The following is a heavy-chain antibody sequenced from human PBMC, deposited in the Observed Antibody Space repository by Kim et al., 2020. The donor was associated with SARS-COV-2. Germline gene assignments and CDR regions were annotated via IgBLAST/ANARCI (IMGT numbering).Heavy chain of an antibody. CDR2: IKRDGSEQ. J-gene: IGHJ2*01. V-gene: IGHV3-7*01. CDR3: ARRITISGVPIRRYFDL. CDR1: GFTFSSYW. D-gene: IGHD3-3*01. Sequence: GGSLRLSCAASGFTFSSYWMSWVRQAPGKGLEWVANIKRDGSEQYYVDSVRGRFTISRDNAKNSLYLQMNSLRAEDTAVYYCARRITISGVPIRRYFDLWGRGHLVTVSS.